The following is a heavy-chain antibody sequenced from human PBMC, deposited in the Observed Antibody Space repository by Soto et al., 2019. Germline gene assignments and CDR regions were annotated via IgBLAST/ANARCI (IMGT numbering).Heavy chain of an antibody. D-gene: IGHD3-10*01. CDR2: IYYSGST. J-gene: IGHJ5*02. CDR1: GGSISSYY. Sequence: QVQLQESGPGLVKPSETLSLTCTVSGGSISSYYWSWIRQPPGKGLEWIGYIYYSGSTNYNPSLKSRVTISVDTSKNQFSLKLSSETAADTAVYYCARDLWFGELFSWFDPWGQGTLVTVSS. V-gene: IGHV4-59*01. CDR3: ARDLWFGELFSWFDP.